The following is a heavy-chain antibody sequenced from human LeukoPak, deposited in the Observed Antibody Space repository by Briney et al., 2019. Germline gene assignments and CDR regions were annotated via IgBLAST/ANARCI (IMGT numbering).Heavy chain of an antibody. D-gene: IGHD2-21*02. V-gene: IGHV4-61*02. CDR2: IYTSGST. J-gene: IGHJ4*02. CDR1: GGSISSGSYY. Sequence: SETLSLTCTVSGGSISSGSYYWSWIRQPAGKGLEWIGRIYTSGSTNYNPSLKSRVTISVDTSKNQFSLKLSSVTAADTAVYYCARDSLEQDCGGDCYSGYWGQGTLVTVSS. CDR3: ARDSLEQDCGGDCYSGY.